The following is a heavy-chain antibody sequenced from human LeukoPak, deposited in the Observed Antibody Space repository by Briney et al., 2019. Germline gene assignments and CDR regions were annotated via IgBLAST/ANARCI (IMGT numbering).Heavy chain of an antibody. CDR3: ARDVVVLIGHYDSSGHFDY. J-gene: IGHJ4*02. CDR2: INPNSGGT. V-gene: IGHV1-2*02. Sequence: ASVKVSCKASGYTFTGYYMHWVRQAPGQGLEWMGWINPNSGGTNYAQKFQGRVTMTRDTSISTAYMELSRLRSDDTAVYYCARDVVVLIGHYDSSGHFDYWGQGTPVTVSS. D-gene: IGHD3-22*01. CDR1: GYTFTGYY.